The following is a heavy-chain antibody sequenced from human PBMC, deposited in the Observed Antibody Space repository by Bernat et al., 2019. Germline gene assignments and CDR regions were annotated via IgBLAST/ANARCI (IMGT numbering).Heavy chain of an antibody. D-gene: IGHD4-17*01. Sequence: QVQLVQSGAEVKKPGASVKVSCKASGYTFTSYYMHWVRQAPGPGLEWLGIINPSGGSTSYGQKFQDRVTITRDTSTSTVYMELSSLGSEGTAVYCCARDRDYGDQGDWFDAWGQGALVTVSS. CDR2: INPSGGST. J-gene: IGHJ5*02. V-gene: IGHV1-46*01. CDR3: ARDRDYGDQGDWFDA. CDR1: GYTFTSYY.